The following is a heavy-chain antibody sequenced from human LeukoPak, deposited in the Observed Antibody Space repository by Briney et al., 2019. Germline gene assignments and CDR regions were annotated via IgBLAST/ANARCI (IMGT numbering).Heavy chain of an antibody. CDR3: ARIVVSGTTGYFRH. J-gene: IGHJ1*01. Sequence: SETLSLTCDVSSYSISSDYYWGWIRQPPGKGLEWIGGIYDGGSASYNPSLKSRVTISLDTSKKQLSLKLSSVTAADTAVYYCARIVVSGTTGYFRHWGQGTLVTVSS. V-gene: IGHV4-38-2*01. CDR2: IYDGGSA. D-gene: IGHD6-19*01. CDR1: SYSISSDYY.